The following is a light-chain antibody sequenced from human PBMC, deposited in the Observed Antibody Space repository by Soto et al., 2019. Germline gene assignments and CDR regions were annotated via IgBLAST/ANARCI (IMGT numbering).Light chain of an antibody. J-gene: IGLJ1*01. Sequence: QSVLTQPPSASGTPGQRVTISCSGSGSNIGSHDVYWYQHLPGTAPKVLIYRNDQRPSGVPDRFSASRSGTSASLAISGLRSEDEADYYCSSYTSNSSYVFGTGTKLTVL. CDR2: RND. CDR1: GSNIGSHD. V-gene: IGLV1-47*02. CDR3: SSYTSNSSYV.